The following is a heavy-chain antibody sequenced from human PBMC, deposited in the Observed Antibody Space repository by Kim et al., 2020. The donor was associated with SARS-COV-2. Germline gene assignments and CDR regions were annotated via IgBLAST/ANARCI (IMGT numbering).Heavy chain of an antibody. D-gene: IGHD3-22*01. Sequence: GGSLRLSCAASGFTFSSYEMNWVRQAPGKGLEWVSYISSSGSTIYYADSVKGRFTISRDNAKNSLYLQMNSLRAEDTAVYYCARGYYYDSSGYYGINWGQGTLVTVSS. CDR3: ARGYYYDSSGYYGIN. V-gene: IGHV3-48*03. J-gene: IGHJ4*02. CDR1: GFTFSSYE. CDR2: ISSSGSTI.